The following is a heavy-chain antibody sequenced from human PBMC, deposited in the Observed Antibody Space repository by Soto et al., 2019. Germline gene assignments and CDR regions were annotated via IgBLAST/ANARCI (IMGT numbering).Heavy chain of an antibody. J-gene: IGHJ6*02. CDR1: GGSISSSSYY. CDR2: IYYSGST. CDR3: ARTTYYYGMDV. V-gene: IGHV4-39*01. D-gene: IGHD1-26*01. Sequence: SETLSLTCTVSGGSISSSSYYWGWIRQPPGKGLEWIGSIYYSGSTYYNPSLKSRVTISVDTSKNQFSLKLSSVTAADTAVYYCARTTYYYGMDVWGQGTTVTVSS.